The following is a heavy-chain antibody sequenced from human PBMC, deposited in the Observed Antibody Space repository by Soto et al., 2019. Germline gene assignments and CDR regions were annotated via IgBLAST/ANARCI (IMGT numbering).Heavy chain of an antibody. CDR2: IYYSGST. CDR1: GYSISSSNW. J-gene: IGHJ4*02. Sequence: SETLSLTCAVSGYSISSSNWWGWIRQPPGEGLEWIGYIYYSGSTYYYPSLKSRVTMSVDTSKNQFSLKLSSVTAVDTVVYYCARTGVGARHGPFDYWGQGTLVTVSS. V-gene: IGHV4-28*01. CDR3: ARTGVGARHGPFDY. D-gene: IGHD1-26*01.